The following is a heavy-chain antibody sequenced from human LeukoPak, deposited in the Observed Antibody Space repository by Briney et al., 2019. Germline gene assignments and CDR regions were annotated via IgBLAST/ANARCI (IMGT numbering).Heavy chain of an antibody. J-gene: IGHJ4*02. CDR2: INPSGGST. Sequence: ASVKVSCKASGYTFTIYYMHWVRQAPGQGLEWMGIINPSGGSTSYAQKFQGRVTMTRDTSTSTVYMELSSLRSEDTAVYYCARDLLRRWVAVAGTNSGYWGQGTLVTVSS. CDR1: GYTFTIYY. CDR3: ARDLLRRWVAVAGTNSGY. V-gene: IGHV1-46*01. D-gene: IGHD6-19*01.